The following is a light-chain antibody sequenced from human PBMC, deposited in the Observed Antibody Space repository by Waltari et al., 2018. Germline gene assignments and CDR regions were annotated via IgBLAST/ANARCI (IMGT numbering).Light chain of an antibody. J-gene: IGKJ4*01. CDR1: HSISSRY. Sequence: EIVLTQSPGTLSLSPGEGATLSCRPSHSISSRYLAWYQQKPGQAPSLLVYGVSKRATGLPDRFSGSGSGTDFTLTISRLESEDFALYYCQQYGRSSTFGGGTKVEMK. CDR2: GVS. CDR3: QQYGRSST. V-gene: IGKV3-20*01.